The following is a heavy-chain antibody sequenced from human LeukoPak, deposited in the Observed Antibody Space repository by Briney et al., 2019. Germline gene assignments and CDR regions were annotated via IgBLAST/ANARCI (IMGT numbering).Heavy chain of an antibody. D-gene: IGHD2-15*01. CDR2: IFHTGKT. J-gene: IGHJ4*02. Sequence: SETLSLTCDVSGGSISTGNYWWGWLRQPPGKGLEWIGIIFHTGKTHDNPSLKSRVSMSVDTSKNQFSLRLSAVTAADTAVYYCARQIGVVVWALDYWGQGALVTVSS. V-gene: IGHV4-39*01. CDR1: GGSISTGNYW. CDR3: ARQIGVVVWALDY.